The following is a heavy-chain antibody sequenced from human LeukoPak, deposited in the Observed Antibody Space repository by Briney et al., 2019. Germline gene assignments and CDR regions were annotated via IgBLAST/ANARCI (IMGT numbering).Heavy chain of an antibody. J-gene: IGHJ4*02. Sequence: PGGSLRLSRAASGFTFSDYYMSWIRQAPGKGLEWVSYISSSGSTIYYADSVKGRFTISRDNAKNSLYLQMNSLRAEDTAVYYCARIGIAARHSFFDYWGQGTLVTVSS. CDR2: ISSSGSTI. CDR1: GFTFSDYY. CDR3: ARIGIAARHSFFDY. D-gene: IGHD6-6*01. V-gene: IGHV3-11*01.